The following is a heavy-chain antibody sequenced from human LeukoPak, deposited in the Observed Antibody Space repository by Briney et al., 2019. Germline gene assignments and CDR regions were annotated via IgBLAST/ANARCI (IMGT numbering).Heavy chain of an antibody. J-gene: IGHJ4*02. CDR1: GFTFSSYG. CDR3: AKDVFRWIQADRTFLFDY. D-gene: IGHD5-18*01. Sequence: PGGSLRLSCAASGFTFSSYGMHWVRQAPGKGLEWVAFIRYDGSNKYYADSVKGRFTISRDNSKNTLYLQMNSLRAEDTAVDYCAKDVFRWIQADRTFLFDYWGQGTLVTVSS. V-gene: IGHV3-30*02. CDR2: IRYDGSNK.